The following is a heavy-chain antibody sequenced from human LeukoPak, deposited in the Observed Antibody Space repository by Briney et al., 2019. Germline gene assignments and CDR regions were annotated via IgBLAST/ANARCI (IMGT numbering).Heavy chain of an antibody. CDR1: GFTVSSKY. CDR2: IYNNGNT. D-gene: IGHD4-17*01. Sequence: GGSLRLSCAASGFTVSSKYMSWGRQAPGKGLEWVSVIYNNGNTHYADSVKGRFTISRDNSKNTLYLQMNSLRVEDTAVYYCARLGGDQVGYWGLGTLVTVSS. J-gene: IGHJ4*02. V-gene: IGHV3-53*01. CDR3: ARLGGDQVGY.